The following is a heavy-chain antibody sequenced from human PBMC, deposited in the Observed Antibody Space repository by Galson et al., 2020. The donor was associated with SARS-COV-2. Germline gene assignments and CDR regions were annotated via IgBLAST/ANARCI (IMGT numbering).Heavy chain of an antibody. CDR1: SGSISSGGYY. CDR2: IYYSGST. J-gene: IGHJ4*02. Sequence: ETSETLSLTCTVSSGSISSGGYYWSWLRQHPGKGLEWIGYIYYSGSTHYNSSLKSRVTISVPTSKNQFSLKLSSVTAADTAVYYCARAARTIFGVVKHFDDWGQGTLVAVSS. CDR3: ARAARTIFGVVKHFDD. D-gene: IGHD3-3*01. V-gene: IGHV4-31*03.